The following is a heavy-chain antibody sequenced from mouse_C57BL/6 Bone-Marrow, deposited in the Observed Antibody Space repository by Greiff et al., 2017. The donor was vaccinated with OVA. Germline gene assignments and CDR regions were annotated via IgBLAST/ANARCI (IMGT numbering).Heavy chain of an antibody. CDR1: GYTFTSYW. Sequence: VQLQQPGAELVKPGASVKLSCKASGYTFTSYWMHWVKQRPGQGLEWIGMIHPNSGSTNYNEKFKSKATLTVDKSSSTAYMQLSSLTSEDSAVYYCARPPVYCYGSSPWFAYWGQGTLVTVSA. D-gene: IGHD1-1*01. J-gene: IGHJ3*01. V-gene: IGHV1-64*01. CDR3: ARPPVYCYGSSPWFAY. CDR2: IHPNSGST.